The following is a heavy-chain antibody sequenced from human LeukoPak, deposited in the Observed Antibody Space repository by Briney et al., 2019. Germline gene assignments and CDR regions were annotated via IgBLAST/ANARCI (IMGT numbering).Heavy chain of an antibody. CDR1: GGSISNYY. J-gene: IGHJ5*02. D-gene: IGHD2-2*01. CDR3: AKFNRYCISTSCYPSWFDP. V-gene: IGHV4-4*09. Sequence: SETLSLTCTVSGGSISNYYWSWIRQPPGKGLEWIGYIYSSGSTNYNPSLKSRVTISVDTSKNRFSLRLTSVTAADTAVYYCAKFNRYCISTSCYPSWFDPWGQGTLVTVSS. CDR2: IYSSGST.